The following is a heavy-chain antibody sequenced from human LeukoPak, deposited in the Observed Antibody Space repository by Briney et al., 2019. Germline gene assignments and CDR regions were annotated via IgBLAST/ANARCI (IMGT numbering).Heavy chain of an antibody. V-gene: IGHV3-33*01. J-gene: IGHJ4*02. Sequence: GGSLRLSCAASGFTFSSYGMHWVRQAPGKGLEWVAVIWYDGSNKYYADSVKGRFTISRDNSKNTLYLQLNSLRAEDTAVYYCARDGGVGYSYGDYWGQGTLVTVSS. D-gene: IGHD5-18*01. CDR1: GFTFSSYG. CDR3: ARDGGVGYSYGDY. CDR2: IWYDGSNK.